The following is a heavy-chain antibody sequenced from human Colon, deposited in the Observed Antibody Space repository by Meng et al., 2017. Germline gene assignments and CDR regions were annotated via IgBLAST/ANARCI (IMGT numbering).Heavy chain of an antibody. Sequence: VQLRESGQGLVRPSETLSLTCTVSGGSVSSGTYYWSWIRQPPGKGLEWIGCIYYSGTTNYNPSLKSRVTISVDTSKNQFSLKLSSVTPADTAVYFCARDRVPGKYWGQGTLVTVSS. V-gene: IGHV4-61*01. CDR3: ARDRVPGKY. CDR1: GGSVSSGTYY. D-gene: IGHD1-14*01. J-gene: IGHJ4*02. CDR2: IYYSGTT.